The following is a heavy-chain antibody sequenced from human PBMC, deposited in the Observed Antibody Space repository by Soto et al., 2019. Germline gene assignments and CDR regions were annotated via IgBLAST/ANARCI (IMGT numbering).Heavy chain of an antibody. CDR2: IIPIFGTA. J-gene: IGHJ4*02. Sequence: VASVKVSCKASGGTFSSYAISWVRQAPGQGLEWMGGIIPIFGTANYAQKFQGRVTITADESTSTAYMELSSLRSEDTAVYYCDIAPFDSSGYYYLGYWGQGTLVTVYS. V-gene: IGHV1-69*13. CDR3: DIAPFDSSGYYYLGY. CDR1: GGTFSSYA. D-gene: IGHD3-22*01.